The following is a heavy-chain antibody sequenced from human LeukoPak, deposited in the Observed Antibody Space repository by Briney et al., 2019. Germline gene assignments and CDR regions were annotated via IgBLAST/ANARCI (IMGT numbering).Heavy chain of an antibody. D-gene: IGHD4-17*01. CDR1: GFTFSNYG. CDR2: IRFDGSHK. CDR3: AKEIGYGDFGGYMDV. J-gene: IGHJ6*03. V-gene: IGHV3-30*02. Sequence: GGSLRLSCAASGFTFSNYGMHWVRQAPGKGLEWVAFIRFDGSHKYYADSVKGRFTISRDNSKNTLYLQMNSLRAEDTTVYYCAKEIGYGDFGGYMDVWGKGTTVTVSS.